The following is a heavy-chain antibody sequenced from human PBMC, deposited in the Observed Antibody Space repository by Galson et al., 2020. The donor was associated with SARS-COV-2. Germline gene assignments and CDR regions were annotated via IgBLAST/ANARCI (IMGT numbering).Heavy chain of an antibody. J-gene: IGHJ4*02. D-gene: IGHD2-21*02. V-gene: IGHV4-34*01. CDR3: AREENFFLVGTATRMWYVDY. CDR1: GGSFSGYY. Sequence: SETLSLTCAVYGGSFSGYYWSWIRQPPGKGLEWIGEINSSGSTNYNPSLKSRVTISVDTSKNHFSLKLSSVTAADTAVYYCAREENFFLVGTATRMWYVDYWGRGTLATVSS. CDR2: INSSGST.